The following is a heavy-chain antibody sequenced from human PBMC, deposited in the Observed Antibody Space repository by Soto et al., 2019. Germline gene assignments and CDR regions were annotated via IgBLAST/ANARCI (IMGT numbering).Heavy chain of an antibody. V-gene: IGHV4-30-2*01. J-gene: IGHJ5*02. Sequence: QLPLQESGSGLVKPSQTLSLTCAVSGGSISRGGYSWSWIRQPPGKGLEWIGYIYHSGSTYYHPSLKSRVTISVDRSKNQFSLKLSSVTAADTAVYYCARVPAPWGQGTLVTVAS. CDR3: ARVPAP. CDR1: GGSISRGGYS. CDR2: IYHSGST.